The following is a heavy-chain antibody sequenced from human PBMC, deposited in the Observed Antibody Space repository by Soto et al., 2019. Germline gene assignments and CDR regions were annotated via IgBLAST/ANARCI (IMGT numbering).Heavy chain of an antibody. Sequence: QVQLVESGGGVVQPGRSLRLACETSGFTFSYSAMHWVRQAPGKGLEWVAVIAFDGSNKYHADSVKGRFTISRDNSKKTLYLQMDSLRPEDTAVYHCAKDVRSGRRFGELRGFDHWGQGTLVTVST. CDR2: IAFDGSNK. J-gene: IGHJ4*02. V-gene: IGHV3-30*18. CDR1: GFTFSYSA. D-gene: IGHD3-10*01. CDR3: AKDVRSGRRFGELRGFDH.